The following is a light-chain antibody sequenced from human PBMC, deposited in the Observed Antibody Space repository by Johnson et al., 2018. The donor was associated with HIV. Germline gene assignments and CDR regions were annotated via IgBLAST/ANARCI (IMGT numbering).Light chain of an antibody. J-gene: IGLJ1*01. V-gene: IGLV1-51*02. Sequence: QPVLTQPPSVSAAPGQKVTISCSGSSSNIGNNYVSWYQQLPGTAPKLLIYENNKRPSGIPDRFSGSKSGPSATLGITGLQTGDEADYYCGTWDSSLSADVFGTGTKVTVL. CDR3: GTWDSSLSADV. CDR1: SSNIGNNY. CDR2: ENN.